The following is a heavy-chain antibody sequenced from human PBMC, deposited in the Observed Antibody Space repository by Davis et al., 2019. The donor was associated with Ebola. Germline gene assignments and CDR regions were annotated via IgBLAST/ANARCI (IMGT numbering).Heavy chain of an antibody. Sequence: PSETLSLTCTVSGGTFSGYYWNWIRQPPGKGLEWIGFIYYNGIANYNPSLQSRVTISVDTSKHQFSLLLSSVTAADTAVYYCARHKRLEESADFYGFDFWGQGTLVTVSS. CDR1: GGTFSGYY. CDR3: ARHKRLEESADFYGFDF. CDR2: IYYNGIA. J-gene: IGHJ4*02. D-gene: IGHD3/OR15-3a*01. V-gene: IGHV4-59*08.